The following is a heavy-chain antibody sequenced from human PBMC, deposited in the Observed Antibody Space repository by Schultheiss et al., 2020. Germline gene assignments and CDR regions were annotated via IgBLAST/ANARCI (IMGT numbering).Heavy chain of an antibody. J-gene: IGHJ4*02. D-gene: IGHD5-24*01. CDR3: ASSPRWTMAFDY. V-gene: IGHV4-30-4*07. Sequence: SETLSLTCAVSGGSISNGGYAWSWIRQPPGKGLEWIGYMYYSGSTYYNPSLKSRVTISVDTSKNQFSLKLSSVTAADTAVYYCASSPRWTMAFDYWGQGTLVTVSS. CDR1: GGSISNGGYA. CDR2: MYYSGST.